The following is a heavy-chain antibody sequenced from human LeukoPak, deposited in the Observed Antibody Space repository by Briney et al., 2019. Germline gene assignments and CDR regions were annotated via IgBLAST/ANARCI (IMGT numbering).Heavy chain of an antibody. CDR2: IYYSGST. J-gene: IGHJ4*02. CDR1: GGSISSSSYY. D-gene: IGHD2-8*02. V-gene: IGHV4-39*01. CDR3: ARHYSSYGGVDY. Sequence: PSETLSLTCTVSGGSISSSSYYWGWIRQPPGKGLEWIGSIYYSGSTYYNPSLKSRVTISVDTSKNQFSLKLSSVTAADTAVYYCARHYSSYGGVDYWGQGTLVTVSS.